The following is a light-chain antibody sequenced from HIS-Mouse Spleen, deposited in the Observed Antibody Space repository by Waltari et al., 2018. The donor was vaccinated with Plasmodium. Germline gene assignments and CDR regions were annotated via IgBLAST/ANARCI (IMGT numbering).Light chain of an antibody. CDR1: ALPTKY. V-gene: IGLV3-10*01. CDR3: YSTDSSGNHRV. CDR2: EDS. Sequence: SYALTQPPSVSVSPGQTAGITCPGDALPTKYAYWYQQKSGQAPVLVIYEDSKRPAGIPERFSGSSSGTMATLTISGAQVEDEADYYCYSTDSSGNHRVFGGGTKLTVL. J-gene: IGLJ3*02.